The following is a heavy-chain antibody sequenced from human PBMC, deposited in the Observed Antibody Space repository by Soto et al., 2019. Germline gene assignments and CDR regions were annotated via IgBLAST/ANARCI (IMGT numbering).Heavy chain of an antibody. Sequence: QVQLVQSGPEVKKPGSSVRVSCKASGGTFRTNTISWVRQAPGHGLEWMGGIIPVIGAPNYAQKFQGRVKITADESTPTAYMELSSLTSEDTAGVYCACSRSGSSSYLCDYWGQGTLVTVS. J-gene: IGHJ4*02. CDR3: ACSRSGSSSYLCDY. D-gene: IGHD3-10*01. V-gene: IGHV1-69*01. CDR1: GGTFRTNT. CDR2: IIPVIGAP.